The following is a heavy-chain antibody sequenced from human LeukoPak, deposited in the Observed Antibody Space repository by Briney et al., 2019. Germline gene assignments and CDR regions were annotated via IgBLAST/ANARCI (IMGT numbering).Heavy chain of an antibody. CDR2: INSDGSST. CDR1: GFTFSNYW. J-gene: IGHJ4*02. Sequence: GGSLRHSCAASGFTFSNYWMHWFRQAPGKGLVWVSRINSDGSSTNYADSVKGRFTISRDNAKNTLYLQMDSLRAEDTAVYHCVRSKYSGASTIWGQGTLVTVSS. D-gene: IGHD6-19*01. V-gene: IGHV3-74*01. CDR3: VRSKYSGASTI.